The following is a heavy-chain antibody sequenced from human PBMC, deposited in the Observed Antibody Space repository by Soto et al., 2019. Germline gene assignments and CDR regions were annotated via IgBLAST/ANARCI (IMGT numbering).Heavy chain of an antibody. CDR1: GGLIGSDGYY. J-gene: IGHJ4*02. CDR3: ARSSIWEQNFDN. CDR2: YYYSGST. Sequence: PSETLSLTCTVSGGLIGSDGYYWTWIRQHPGKGLEWIGYYYYSGSTYYNPSLKSRVSISVDRSKKKFSLMLRSVSAADTAVYYCARSSIWEQNFDNWGQGILVTVSS. V-gene: IGHV4-31*03. D-gene: IGHD1-26*01.